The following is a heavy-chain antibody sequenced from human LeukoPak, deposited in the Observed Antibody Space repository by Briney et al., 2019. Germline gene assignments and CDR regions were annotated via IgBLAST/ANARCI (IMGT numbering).Heavy chain of an antibody. CDR3: ARDTPIVVVTPGWFDP. CDR1: GDSVSSNSAA. D-gene: IGHD3-22*01. J-gene: IGHJ5*02. CDR2: TYYRSKWYN. V-gene: IGHV6-1*01. Sequence: SQTLSLTCAISGDSVSSNSAAWNWIRQSPSRGLEWLGRTYYRSKWYNDYAVSVKSRITINPDTSKNQFSLKLSSVTAADTAVYYCARDTPIVVVTPGWFDPWGQGTLVTVSS.